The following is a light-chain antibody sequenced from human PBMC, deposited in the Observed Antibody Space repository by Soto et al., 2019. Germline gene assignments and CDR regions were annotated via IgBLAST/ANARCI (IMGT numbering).Light chain of an antibody. Sequence: QSALTQPPSVSGSPGQSVAISCTGTSGDVGGSNGVSWYQQPPGTAPKLMIYDVGNRPSGVPNRFSGSKSGNTASLTISGLQAEDEADYYCSSYTSSSISYVFGTGTKVTVL. J-gene: IGLJ1*01. CDR2: DVG. CDR1: SGDVGGSNG. V-gene: IGLV2-18*02. CDR3: SSYTSSSISYV.